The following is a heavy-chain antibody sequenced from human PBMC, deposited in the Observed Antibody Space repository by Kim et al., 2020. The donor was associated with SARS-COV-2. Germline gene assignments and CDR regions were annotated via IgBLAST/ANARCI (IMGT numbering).Heavy chain of an antibody. CDR3: ARDPSGSSWETNFDY. CDR2: ISSSSSYI. J-gene: IGHJ4*02. V-gene: IGHV3-21*01. D-gene: IGHD6-13*01. CDR1: GFTFSSYS. Sequence: GGSLRLSCAASGFTFSSYSMNWVRQAPGKGLEWVSSISSSSSYIYYADSVKGRFTISRDNAKNSLYLQMNSLRAEDTAVYYCARDPSGSSWETNFDYWGQGTLVTVSS.